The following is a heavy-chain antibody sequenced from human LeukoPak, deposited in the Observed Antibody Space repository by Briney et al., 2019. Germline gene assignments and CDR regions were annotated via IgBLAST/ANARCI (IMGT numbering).Heavy chain of an antibody. D-gene: IGHD3-10*01. Sequence: GGSLRLSCAASGFTFSNYNMNWVRQAPGKGLEWVSSITSSSTYIYYADSVKGRFTISRDNAKNSLYLQMNSLRAEDTALYYCAKDIGDHMYYYGSGSLLYWGQGTLVTVSS. CDR3: AKDIGDHMYYYGSGSLLY. J-gene: IGHJ4*02. CDR1: GFTFSNYN. V-gene: IGHV3-21*04. CDR2: ITSSSTYI.